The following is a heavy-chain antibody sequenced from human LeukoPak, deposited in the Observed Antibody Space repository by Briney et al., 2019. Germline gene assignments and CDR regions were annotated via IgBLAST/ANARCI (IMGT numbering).Heavy chain of an antibody. CDR2: IYYSGST. J-gene: IGHJ4*02. D-gene: IGHD3-22*01. Sequence: PSETLSLTCAVYGGSFSGFHWTWIRQPPGKGLEWIGYIYYSGSTYYNPSLKSRVTISVDTSKNQFSLKLSSVTAADTAVYFCARESYYYDSSGYYYPYYFDYWGQGTLVTVSS. CDR3: ARESYYYDSSGYYYPYYFDY. CDR1: GGSFSGFH. V-gene: IGHV4-30-4*08.